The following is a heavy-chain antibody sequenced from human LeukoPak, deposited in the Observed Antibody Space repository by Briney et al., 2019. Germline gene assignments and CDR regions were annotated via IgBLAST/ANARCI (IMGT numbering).Heavy chain of an antibody. V-gene: IGHV3-7*04. J-gene: IGHJ4*02. CDR3: VRGDWYFES. CDR2: VNRDGTEK. CDR1: GFTFSDSR. Sequence: GGSLRLSCVTSGFTFSDSRMTWVRQAPGKGLQWVANVNRDGTEKHFLDSVEGRFTISRDNAKKSLYLQMSSLRPQDTAVYFCVRGDWYFESWGQGTLVTVSS. D-gene: IGHD2-21*01.